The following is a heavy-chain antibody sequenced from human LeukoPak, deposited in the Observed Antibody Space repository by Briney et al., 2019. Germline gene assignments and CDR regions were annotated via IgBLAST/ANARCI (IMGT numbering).Heavy chain of an antibody. CDR1: GFTFSSYA. CDR3: ARAQKLGTGLDH. CDR2: ISSIGTTI. Sequence: GGSLRLSCAPSGFTFSSYAMSWIRQAPGKGLEWVSYISSIGTTIYYADSVKGRFTISRDNARNSLYLQMNSLRAEDTAVYYCARAQKLGTGLDHWGQGTLVTVSS. D-gene: IGHD1-14*01. J-gene: IGHJ4*02. V-gene: IGHV3-11*04.